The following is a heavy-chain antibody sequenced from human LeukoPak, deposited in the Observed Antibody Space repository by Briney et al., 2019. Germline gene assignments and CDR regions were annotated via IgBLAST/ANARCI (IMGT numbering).Heavy chain of an antibody. CDR1: GFTFSTYA. CDR2: ISDDGRHN. Sequence: GGSLRLSCAASGFTFSTYAMNWVRQAPGKGLEWVSVISDDGRHNYYADSVKGRFTISRDNSKSTLYLQMNSQRDDDSAAYFCARVYLERLTAGYFDHWGQGTQVTVSP. CDR3: ARVYLERLTAGYFDH. D-gene: IGHD2-8*01. V-gene: IGHV3-30*04. J-gene: IGHJ4*02.